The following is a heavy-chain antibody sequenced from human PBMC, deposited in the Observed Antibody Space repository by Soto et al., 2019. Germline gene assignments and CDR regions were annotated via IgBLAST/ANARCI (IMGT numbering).Heavy chain of an antibody. Sequence: GGSLRLSCAASGFTFSSYAMSWVRQAPGKGLEWVSAISGSGGSTYYADSVKGRFTISRDNSKNTLYLQMNSLRAEDTAVYYYAKSSSSSSLDYYYGMDVWGQGTTVTVSS. CDR1: GFTFSSYA. J-gene: IGHJ6*02. V-gene: IGHV3-23*01. D-gene: IGHD6-6*01. CDR3: AKSSSSSSLDYYYGMDV. CDR2: ISGSGGST.